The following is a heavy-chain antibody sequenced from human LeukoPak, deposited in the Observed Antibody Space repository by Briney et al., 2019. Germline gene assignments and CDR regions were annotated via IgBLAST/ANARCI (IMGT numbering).Heavy chain of an antibody. J-gene: IGHJ4*02. D-gene: IGHD3-10*01. V-gene: IGHV3-23*01. CDR2: ISGCGGAT. CDR1: GFTFSSYV. Sequence: GGSLRLSCAASGFTFSSYVMNWVRQAPGKGLEWVSTISGCGGATYYADSVKGRFTISRDNSKNTLYLQMSSLRAEDTAVYYCASTRGEGYWGQGTLVTVPS. CDR3: ASTRGEGY.